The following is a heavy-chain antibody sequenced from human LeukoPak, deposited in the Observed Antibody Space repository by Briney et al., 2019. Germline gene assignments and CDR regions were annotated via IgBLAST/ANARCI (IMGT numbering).Heavy chain of an antibody. D-gene: IGHD3-3*01. V-gene: IGHV4-38-2*02. J-gene: IGHJ3*01. CDR3: ARVSAYDFWSGP. CDR1: GYSITSGFY. Sequence: SETLSLTCTVSGYSITSGFYWGWIRQSPGKGLEWIGSMYHRGTSYYNPSLKSRVTISVDTSKNQFSLKLSSVTAADTAVYYCARVSAYDFWSGPWGQGTMVTVSS. CDR2: MYHRGTS.